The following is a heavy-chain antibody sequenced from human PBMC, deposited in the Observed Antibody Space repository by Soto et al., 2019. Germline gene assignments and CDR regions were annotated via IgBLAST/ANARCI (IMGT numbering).Heavy chain of an antibody. Sequence: SETLSLTCTVSGGSISSYYWSWIRQPPGKGLEWIGYIYYSGSTNYNPSLKSRVTISVDTSKNQFSLKLSPVTAADTAVYYCARATRYYDFWSGHSKTFDYWGQGTLVTVSS. V-gene: IGHV4-59*01. D-gene: IGHD3-3*01. CDR1: GGSISSYY. J-gene: IGHJ4*02. CDR3: ARATRYYDFWSGHSKTFDY. CDR2: IYYSGST.